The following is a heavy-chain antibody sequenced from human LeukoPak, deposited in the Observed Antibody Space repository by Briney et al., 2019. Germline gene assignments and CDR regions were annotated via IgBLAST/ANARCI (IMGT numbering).Heavy chain of an antibody. D-gene: IGHD6-13*01. CDR1: GGSISSGGYY. CDR2: IYHSGST. V-gene: IGHV4-30-2*01. J-gene: IGHJ3*02. Sequence: SETLSLTCTVSGGSISSGGYYWSWIRQPPGKGLEWIGYIYHSGSTYYNPSLKSRVTISVDRSKNQFSLKLSSVTAADTAVYYCARGVAAASRAFDIWGQGTMVTVSS. CDR3: ARGVAAASRAFDI.